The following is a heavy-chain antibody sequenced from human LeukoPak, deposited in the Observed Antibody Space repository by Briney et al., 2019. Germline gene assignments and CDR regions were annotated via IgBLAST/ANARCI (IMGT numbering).Heavy chain of an antibody. CDR3: ARERFDGFDY. J-gene: IGHJ4*02. V-gene: IGHV1-2*02. CDR1: GYTFISY. CDR2: VNPNSGGT. Sequence: ASVKVSCKASGYTFISYIHWVRQAPGQGLEWMGWVNPNSGGTKYAQKFEGRVTITRDTSISTAYMELRRLTSDDTAVYYCARERFDGFDYWGQGTLVTVSS. D-gene: IGHD3-9*01.